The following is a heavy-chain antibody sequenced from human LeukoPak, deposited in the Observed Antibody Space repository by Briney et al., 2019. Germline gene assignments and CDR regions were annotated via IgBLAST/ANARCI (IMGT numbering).Heavy chain of an antibody. V-gene: IGHV4-39*07. Sequence: SETLSLTCTVSGGSLSSSSYYWGWIRQPPGKGLEWIGSIYYSGSTYYNPSLKSRVTISVDTSKNQFSLKPSSVTAADTAVYYCARTPIAAGGGFDYWGQGNLVTVSS. D-gene: IGHD6-13*01. J-gene: IGHJ4*02. CDR2: IYYSGST. CDR3: ARTPIAAGGGFDY. CDR1: GGSLSSSSYY.